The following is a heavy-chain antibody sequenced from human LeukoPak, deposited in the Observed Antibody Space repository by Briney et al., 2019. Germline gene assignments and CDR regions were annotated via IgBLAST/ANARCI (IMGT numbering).Heavy chain of an antibody. CDR3: ARLTTDSTYHSGWFDP. Sequence: SETLSLTCTVSGGSISRDIYYWGWIRQPPGEGLEWIGSIYYSGSTYYNPSLESRVTISVDTSKNQFSLKLSSVTAADTAVYYCARLTTDSTYHSGWFDPWGQGTRVTVSS. J-gene: IGHJ5*02. D-gene: IGHD3-22*01. V-gene: IGHV4-39*01. CDR1: GGSISRDIYY. CDR2: IYYSGST.